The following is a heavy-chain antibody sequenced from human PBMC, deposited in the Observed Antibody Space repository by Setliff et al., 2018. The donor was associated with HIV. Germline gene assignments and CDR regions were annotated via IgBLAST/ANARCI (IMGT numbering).Heavy chain of an antibody. CDR1: GDTFSIHP. J-gene: IGHJ1*01. V-gene: IGHV1-69*10. CDR3: ARGWSEDTSMVQVEYFEH. Sequence: SVKVSCKASGDTFSIHPISWVRQAPGQGLEWVGGIIPFVNIANYAQKFQGRVTMTADKSTSTVYMELRSLRSEDTAVYFCARGWSEDTSMVQVEYFEHWGQGTLVTVSS. CDR2: IIPFVNIA. D-gene: IGHD5-18*01.